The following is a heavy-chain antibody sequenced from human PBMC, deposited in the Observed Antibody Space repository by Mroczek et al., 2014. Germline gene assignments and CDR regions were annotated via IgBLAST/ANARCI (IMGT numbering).Heavy chain of an antibody. D-gene: IGHD2-2*01. Sequence: VQLQESGGGLVQPGGSLRLSCAASGFTFSSYAMSWVRQAPGKGLEWVSAISGSGGSTYYADSVKGRFTISRDNSKNTLYLQMNSLRAEDTAVYYCAKDLRYCSSTSCLESYWGQGTLVTVSS. CDR3: AKDLRYCSSTSCLESY. CDR1: GFTFSSYA. CDR2: ISGSGGST. V-gene: IGHV3-23*01. J-gene: IGHJ4*02.